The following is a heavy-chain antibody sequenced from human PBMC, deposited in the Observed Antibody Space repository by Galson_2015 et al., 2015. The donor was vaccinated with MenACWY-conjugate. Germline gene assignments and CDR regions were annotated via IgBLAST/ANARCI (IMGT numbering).Heavy chain of an antibody. D-gene: IGHD4-23*01. Sequence: SLRLSCAASGFTFCTYWMTWGRQAPGKGLEGVANIKHDGSGKNYVDSVKGRFAISRDNAKNSLYLQMNNLRAEDTAVYYCARDMYAWYGGNFNNFDYWGQGTLVTVSS. CDR3: ARDMYAWYGGNFNNFDY. CDR1: GFTFCTYW. CDR2: IKHDGSGK. V-gene: IGHV3-7*03. J-gene: IGHJ4*02.